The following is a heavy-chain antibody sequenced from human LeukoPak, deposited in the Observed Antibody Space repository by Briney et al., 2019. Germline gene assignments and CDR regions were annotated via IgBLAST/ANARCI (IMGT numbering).Heavy chain of an antibody. CDR3: ARSNAYTGYDYYPFDY. J-gene: IGHJ4*02. CDR1: GFTFSSYA. V-gene: IGHV3-23*01. Sequence: GGSLRLSCAASGFTFSSYAMSWVRQAPGKGLEWVSAISGSGGSTYYADSVKGRFTISRDNSKNTLYLRMNSLRAEDTAVYYCARSNAYTGYDYYPFDYWGQGTLVTVSS. D-gene: IGHD5-12*01. CDR2: ISGSGGST.